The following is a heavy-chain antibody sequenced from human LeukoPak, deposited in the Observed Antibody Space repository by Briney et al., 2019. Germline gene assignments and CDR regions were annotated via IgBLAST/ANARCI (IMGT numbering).Heavy chain of an antibody. CDR3: AKDGGVVAGVYYYYMDV. Sequence: PGGSLRLSCGASGLSVSNSYLSWARQAPGKRPEWVAIIYIGGNTYYADSVWGRFTISRDDSQNTVYLQMNSLRAEDTAAYYCAKDGGVVAGVYYYYMDVWGKGTTVTVSS. V-gene: IGHV3-53*05. D-gene: IGHD3-16*01. J-gene: IGHJ6*03. CDR2: IYIGGNT. CDR1: GLSVSNSY.